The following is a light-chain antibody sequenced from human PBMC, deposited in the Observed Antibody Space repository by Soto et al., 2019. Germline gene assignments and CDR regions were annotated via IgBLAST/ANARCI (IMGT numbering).Light chain of an antibody. CDR1: SSDIGGYNY. Sequence: QSALTQPPSASGSPGQSVTISCTGTSSDIGGYNYVSWFQQHPGTAPKLMIYDVGKRPSVVPACFSGSKSGNTASLTVCVLPEEDEAYYYCGSDAGSSNCVFGAGTKLTVL. J-gene: IGLJ1*01. CDR2: DVG. CDR3: GSDAGSSNCV. V-gene: IGLV2-8*01.